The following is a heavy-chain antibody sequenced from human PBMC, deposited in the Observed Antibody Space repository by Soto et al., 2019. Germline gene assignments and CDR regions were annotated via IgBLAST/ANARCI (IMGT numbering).Heavy chain of an antibody. CDR1: GFTFSDYY. V-gene: IGHV3-72*01. CDR2: SRNKANGYTT. J-gene: IGHJ6*02. D-gene: IGHD5-12*01. Sequence: EVQVVESGGGLVQPGGSLRLSCAASGFTFSDYYMDWVRQAPGKGLEWVARSRNKANGYTTEYAASVKGRFTISRDDSRNSRYRQMDSLTTEDTAVYVCVRDKRLGSRSAYGMDVWGQGTTVTVSS. CDR3: VRDKRLGSRSAYGMDV.